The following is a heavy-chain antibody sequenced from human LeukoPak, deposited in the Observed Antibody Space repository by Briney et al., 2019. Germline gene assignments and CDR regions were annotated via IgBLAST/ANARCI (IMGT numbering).Heavy chain of an antibody. CDR2: ISAAYGNT. D-gene: IGHD3-22*01. Sequence: ASVKVSCKASGYTFTTYGISWVRQAPGQGLEWMGWISAAYGNTNYAQKFQGRVTMTRDTSISTAYMELSRLRSDDTAVYYCARGEYYYDSSSSINAGYWGQGTLVTVSS. CDR3: ARGEYYYDSSSSINAGY. J-gene: IGHJ4*02. V-gene: IGHV1-18*01. CDR1: GYTFTTYG.